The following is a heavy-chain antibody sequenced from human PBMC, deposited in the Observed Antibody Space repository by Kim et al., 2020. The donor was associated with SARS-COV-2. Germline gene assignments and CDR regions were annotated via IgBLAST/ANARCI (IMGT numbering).Heavy chain of an antibody. J-gene: IGHJ6*02. V-gene: IGHV1-69*13. CDR2: IIPIFGTA. CDR3: ARDLSDWNGDYGYYYYGMDV. Sequence: SVKVSCKASGGTFSSYAISWVRQAPGQGLEWMGGIIPIFGTANYAQKFQGRVTITADESTSTAYMELSSLRSEDTAVYYCARDLSDWNGDYGYYYYGMDVWGQGTTVTVSS. CDR1: GGTFSSYA. D-gene: IGHD4-17*01.